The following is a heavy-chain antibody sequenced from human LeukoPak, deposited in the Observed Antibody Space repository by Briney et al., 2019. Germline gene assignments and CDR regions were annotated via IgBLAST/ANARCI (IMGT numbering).Heavy chain of an antibody. CDR1: GYTFTGYY. J-gene: IGHJ4*02. CDR3: ARDYQAGGDY. V-gene: IGHV1-2*02. CDR2: INPNSGDT. D-gene: IGHD3-16*01. Sequence: SVKVSCKASGYTFTGYYMHWVRQAPGQGLEWMGWINPNSGDTNYAQKFQGRVTMTRDTSINTVYMELSRLRSDDTAVFYCARDYQAGGDYWGQGTLVTVSS.